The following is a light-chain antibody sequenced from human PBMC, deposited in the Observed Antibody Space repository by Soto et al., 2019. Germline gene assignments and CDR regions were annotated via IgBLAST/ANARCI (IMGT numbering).Light chain of an antibody. CDR3: QQYNIWPPYT. CDR2: GAS. CDR1: QSVSSN. V-gene: IGKV3-15*01. Sequence: EIVMTQSPATLSVSPGERATLSCRASQSVSSNLAWYQQKPGQAPRLLIYGASTRATGIPAGFSGSGSGTEFTLTISSLQSEDFAVYYCQQYNIWPPYTFGQGTKVDIK. J-gene: IGKJ2*01.